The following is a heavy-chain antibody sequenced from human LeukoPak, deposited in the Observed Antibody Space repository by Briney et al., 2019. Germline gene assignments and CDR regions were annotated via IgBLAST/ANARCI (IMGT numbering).Heavy chain of an antibody. CDR1: GGSISSYY. V-gene: IGHV4-4*07. Sequence: SETLSLTCTVSGGSISSYYWSWIRQPAGKGLEWIGRIYTSGSTNYNPSLKSRVTMSVDTSKNQFSLKLSSVTAADTAVYYCARGVYYDSSGYYRPPYPFDYWGQGTLVTVSS. CDR2: IYTSGST. J-gene: IGHJ4*02. CDR3: ARGVYYDSSGYYRPPYPFDY. D-gene: IGHD3-22*01.